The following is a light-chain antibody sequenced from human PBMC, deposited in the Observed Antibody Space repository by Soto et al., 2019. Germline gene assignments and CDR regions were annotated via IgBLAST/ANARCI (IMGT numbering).Light chain of an antibody. V-gene: IGKV3-15*01. CDR2: GAS. Sequence: EIVMTQSPATLSVSPGDRATLSCRASQSVSSNLAWYQQKPGQAPRLLIYGASTRATGIPARFSGSGSGTEFTLTISSLQSEDSAVYYCQQYNNCPWTFGQGTKVEIK. CDR3: QQYNNCPWT. CDR1: QSVSSN. J-gene: IGKJ1*01.